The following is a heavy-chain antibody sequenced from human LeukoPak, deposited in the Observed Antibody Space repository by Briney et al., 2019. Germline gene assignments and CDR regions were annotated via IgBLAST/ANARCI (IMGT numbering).Heavy chain of an antibody. CDR1: GDSISRYY. V-gene: IGHV4-4*07. Sequence: SETLSLTCTVSGDSISRYYWSWIRQPAGKGLEWIGRIYSSGSTNYNPSLKSRVTISVDTSKNRFSLKLSSVTAADTAVYYCARETTAHGYFDYWGQGTLVTVSS. CDR3: ARETTAHGYFDY. J-gene: IGHJ4*02. D-gene: IGHD4-17*01. CDR2: IYSSGST.